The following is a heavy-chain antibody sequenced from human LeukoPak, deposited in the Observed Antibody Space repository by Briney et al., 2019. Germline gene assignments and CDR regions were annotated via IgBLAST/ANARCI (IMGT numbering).Heavy chain of an antibody. CDR1: GDSVSSYY. D-gene: IGHD4-23*01. V-gene: IGHV4-59*08. CDR3: ANSPRGTEYFHH. J-gene: IGHJ1*01. Sequence: PSETLSLTCTVSGDSVSSYYWSWIRQPPREGLEWIGYINYSGSTNYNPSLKSRVTISGDTSKNQFSLKLSSVTAADTAVYYCANSPRGTEYFHHWGQGTLVTVSS. CDR2: INYSGST.